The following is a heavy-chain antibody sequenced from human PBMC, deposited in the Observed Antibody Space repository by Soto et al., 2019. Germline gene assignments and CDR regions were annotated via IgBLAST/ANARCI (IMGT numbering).Heavy chain of an antibody. J-gene: IGHJ6*02. CDR1: GYTFTSYY. CDR3: ARAVLRDILTGYWYYYYGMDV. V-gene: IGHV1-46*01. D-gene: IGHD3-9*01. Sequence: ASVKVSCKASGYTFTSYYMHWVRQAPGQGLEWMGIINPSGGSTSYAQKFQGRVTMTRDTSTSTVYMELSSLRSEDTAVSYCARAVLRDILTGYWYYYYGMDVWGQGTTVTVSS. CDR2: INPSGGST.